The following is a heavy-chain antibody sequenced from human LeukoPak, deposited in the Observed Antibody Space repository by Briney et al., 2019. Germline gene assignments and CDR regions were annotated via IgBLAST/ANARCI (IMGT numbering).Heavy chain of an antibody. CDR2: INHSGST. CDR3: ARSYGDYVRKLFDY. J-gene: IGHJ4*02. D-gene: IGHD4-17*01. V-gene: IGHV4-34*01. CDR1: GGSFSGYY. Sequence: SETLSLTCAVYGGSFSGYYWSWIRQPPGKGLEWIGEINHSGSTNYNPSLKSRVTIPVDTSKNQFSLKLSSVTAADTAVYYCARSYGDYVRKLFDYWGQGTLVTVSS.